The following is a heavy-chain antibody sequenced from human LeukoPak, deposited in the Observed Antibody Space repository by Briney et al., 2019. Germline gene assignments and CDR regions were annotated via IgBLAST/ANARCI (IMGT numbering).Heavy chain of an antibody. CDR2: INHSGST. CDR3: ARRRYYGSGSYFSLAWFDP. CDR1: GYSISSGYY. V-gene: IGHV4-38-2*02. Sequence: SETLSLTCTVSGYSISSGYYWGWIRQPPGKGLEWIGEINHSGSTNYNPSLKSRVTISVDTSKNQFSLKLSSVTAADTAVYYCARRRYYGSGSYFSLAWFDPWGQGTLVTVSS. D-gene: IGHD3-10*01. J-gene: IGHJ5*02.